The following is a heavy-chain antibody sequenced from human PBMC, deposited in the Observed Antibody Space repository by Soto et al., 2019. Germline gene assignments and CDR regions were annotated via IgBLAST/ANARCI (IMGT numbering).Heavy chain of an antibody. D-gene: IGHD5-18*01. Sequence: PHGALSLTCTVSGGSISSSSYYWGWIRQPPGKGLEWTGSIYYSGSTYYNPSLQSRVTISVDTSKTQFSLKLSSVTAADTAVYYCARHPRSNSYGLRYYYGMDVWGQGTTVTVSS. V-gene: IGHV4-39*01. CDR2: IYYSGST. CDR3: ARHPRSNSYGLRYYYGMDV. J-gene: IGHJ6*02. CDR1: GGSISSSSYY.